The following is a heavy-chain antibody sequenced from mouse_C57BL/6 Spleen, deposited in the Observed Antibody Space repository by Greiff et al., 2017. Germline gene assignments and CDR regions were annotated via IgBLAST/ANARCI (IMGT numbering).Heavy chain of an antibody. CDR3: ARDMDDYDAWFAY. CDR1: GYTFTSYW. CDR2: IDPSDSET. J-gene: IGHJ3*01. V-gene: IGHV1-52*01. D-gene: IGHD2-4*01. Sequence: QVQLQQSGAELVRPGSSVKLSCKASGYTFTSYWMHWVKQRPIQGLEWIGNIDPSDSETHYNQKFKDKATLTVDKSSSTAYMQLSSLTSEDSAVYYCARDMDDYDAWFAYWGQGTLVTVSA.